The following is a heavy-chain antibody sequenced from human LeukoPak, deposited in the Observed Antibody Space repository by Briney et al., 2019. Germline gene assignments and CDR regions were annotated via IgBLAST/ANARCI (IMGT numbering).Heavy chain of an antibody. CDR2: INHSGST. D-gene: IGHD1-14*01. J-gene: IGHJ4*02. CDR1: GGSFSGYY. CDR3: ARDDVTYIAL. V-gene: IGHV4-34*01. Sequence: SETLSLTCAVYGGSFSGYYWSWIRQPPGKGLEWIGEINHSGSTNYNPSLKSRVTISVDTSKNQFSLKLSSVTAADTALYYCARDDVTYIALWGQGTLVTVSS.